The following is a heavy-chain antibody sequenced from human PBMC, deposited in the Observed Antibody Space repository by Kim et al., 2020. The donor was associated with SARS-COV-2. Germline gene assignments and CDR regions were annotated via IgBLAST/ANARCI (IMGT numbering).Heavy chain of an antibody. V-gene: IGHV4-39*01. D-gene: IGHD2-8*02. CDR3: ARHGCTGGFCYFDS. Sequence: SETLSLTCTVSGGSISSSDYYWGWIRQPPGKGLEWIGSIYYTGTTYYNPSLKSRVTISIDTSKNQFFLKLTSVTDATVYYCARHGCTGGFCYFDSWGQGTLVTVSS. CDR2: IYYTGTT. J-gene: IGHJ4*03. CDR1: GGSISSSDYY.